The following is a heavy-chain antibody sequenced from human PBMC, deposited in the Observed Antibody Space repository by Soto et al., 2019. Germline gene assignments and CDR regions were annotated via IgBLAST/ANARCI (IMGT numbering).Heavy chain of an antibody. Sequence: EVNLLESGGDLVQPGASLTLSCGASGFTFDNHAMSCVRQAPGKGLEWVSAISGNAVATYYADSVKGRFTISRDNSNNMVYLQMNRLRAEDTGIYYCVKDAISMVRGTNNWFDPWGQGTLVTVSS. J-gene: IGHJ5*02. V-gene: IGHV3-23*01. CDR1: GFTFDNHA. D-gene: IGHD3-10*01. CDR2: ISGNAVAT. CDR3: VKDAISMVRGTNNWFDP.